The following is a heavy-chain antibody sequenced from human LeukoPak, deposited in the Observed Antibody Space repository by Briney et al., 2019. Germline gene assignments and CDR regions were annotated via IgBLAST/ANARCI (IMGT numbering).Heavy chain of an antibody. CDR1: GGTFSSYA. V-gene: IGHV1-69*13. D-gene: IGHD6-13*01. Sequence: SVKVSCKASGGTFSSYAISWVRQAPGQGLEWMGGIIPIFGTANYAQKFQGRVTITADESTSTAYMELSSLRSEDTAVYYCASSSSGELYYYYYYMDVWGKGTTVTISS. CDR3: ASSSSGELYYYYYYMDV. J-gene: IGHJ6*03. CDR2: IIPIFGTA.